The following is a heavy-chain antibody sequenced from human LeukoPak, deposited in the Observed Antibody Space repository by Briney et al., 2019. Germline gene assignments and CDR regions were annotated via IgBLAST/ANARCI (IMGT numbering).Heavy chain of an antibody. J-gene: IGHJ4*02. Sequence: SETLSLTCTVSGCTISSYYWGWIRQAPGQGLEWVGYIYYSGSTNYNPSLKSRVTISVDTSKNQSSLKLSSVTAADTAVYYCARALNAPYCGGGCYYDYWGQGTLVTVSS. V-gene: IGHV4-59*01. CDR2: IYYSGST. CDR3: ARALNAPYCGGGCYYDY. D-gene: IGHD2-21*02. CDR1: GCTISSYY.